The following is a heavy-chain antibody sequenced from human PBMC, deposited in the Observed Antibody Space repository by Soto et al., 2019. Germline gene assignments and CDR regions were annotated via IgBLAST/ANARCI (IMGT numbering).Heavy chain of an antibody. Sequence: GGSLRLSCAASALTFRNYGMHWVRQSPGKGLEWVAVISSDGVNKDYADSVKGRFTISRDNSKNTLYLQMNSLRAEDTAVYYCAKEGRTTYYYMDVWGKGTPVTVSS. V-gene: IGHV3-30*18. J-gene: IGHJ6*03. CDR1: ALTFRNYG. CDR3: AKEGRTTYYYMDV. CDR2: ISSDGVNK. D-gene: IGHD1-1*01.